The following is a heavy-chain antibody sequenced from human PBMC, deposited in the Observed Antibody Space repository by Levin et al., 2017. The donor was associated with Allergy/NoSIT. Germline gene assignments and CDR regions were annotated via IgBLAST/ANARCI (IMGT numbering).Heavy chain of an antibody. Sequence: HSQTLSLTCTVSGGSISSYYWSWIRQPSGKGLEWIGYIYYSGSTNYNPSLKSRVTISVDTSKNQFSLKLSSVTAADTAVYYCARGCSGGSCYGDAFDIWGQGTMVTVSS. V-gene: IGHV4-59*01. CDR3: ARGCSGGSCYGDAFDI. J-gene: IGHJ3*02. CDR2: IYYSGST. CDR1: GGSISSYY. D-gene: IGHD2-15*01.